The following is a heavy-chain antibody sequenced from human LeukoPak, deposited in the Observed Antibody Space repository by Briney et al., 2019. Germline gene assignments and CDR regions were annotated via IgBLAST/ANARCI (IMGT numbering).Heavy chain of an antibody. CDR2: IKQDGSEK. J-gene: IGHJ6*02. CDR1: GFTSSSYW. CDR3: AREDWRILSYYYGMDV. V-gene: IGHV3-7*01. Sequence: GGSLRLSCAASGFTSSSYWMSWVRQAPGKGPEWVANIKQDGSEKYYVDSVKGRFTISRDNAKNSLYLQMNSLRAEDTAVYYCAREDWRILSYYYGMDVWGQGTTVTVSS. D-gene: IGHD1-1*01.